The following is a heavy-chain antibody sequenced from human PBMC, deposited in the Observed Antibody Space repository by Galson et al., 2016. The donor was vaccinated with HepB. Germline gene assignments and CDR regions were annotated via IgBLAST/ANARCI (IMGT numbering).Heavy chain of an antibody. CDR1: GYTFTNYY. CDR3: ARSYSSGWFLGFDP. CDR2: IDPRRGTT. J-gene: IGHJ5*02. V-gene: IGHV1-46*01. Sequence: SCKASGYTFTNYYMNWLRQAPGQGLEWMGFIDPRRGTTSYAEKFQGRVNMTTDTSTSTVYMELSRLKSEDVALYYCARSYSSGWFLGFDPWGQGSLVVVSS. D-gene: IGHD6-19*01.